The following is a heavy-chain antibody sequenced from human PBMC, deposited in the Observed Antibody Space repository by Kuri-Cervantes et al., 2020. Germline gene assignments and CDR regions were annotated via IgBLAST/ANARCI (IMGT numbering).Heavy chain of an antibody. CDR2: ISWNSGSI. CDR1: GFTFDDYT. V-gene: IGHV3-9*01. Sequence: GGSLRLSCAASGFTFDDYTMHWVRQAPGKGLEWVSGISWNSGSIGYADSVKGRFTISRDNSKNTLYLQMNSLRAEDTAVYYCARDRGMMLLWFGGGMDVWGQGTTVTVSS. D-gene: IGHD3-10*01. CDR3: ARDRGMMLLWFGGGMDV. J-gene: IGHJ6*02.